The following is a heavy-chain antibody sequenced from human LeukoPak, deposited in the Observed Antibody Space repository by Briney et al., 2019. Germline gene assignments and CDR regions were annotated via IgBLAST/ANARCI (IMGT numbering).Heavy chain of an antibody. CDR3: ARRLAATGRYYFDY. J-gene: IGHJ4*02. CDR2: IYYSGTT. Sequence: SETLSLTCTVSGGSISTYYWTWIRQPPGKGLEWIGYIYYSGTTNYNPSLKSRVTMSVDTSKNQFSLRLNSVTAADTAVYYCARRLAATGRYYFDYWGPGTLVTVSS. CDR1: GGSISTYY. V-gene: IGHV4-59*01. D-gene: IGHD6-13*01.